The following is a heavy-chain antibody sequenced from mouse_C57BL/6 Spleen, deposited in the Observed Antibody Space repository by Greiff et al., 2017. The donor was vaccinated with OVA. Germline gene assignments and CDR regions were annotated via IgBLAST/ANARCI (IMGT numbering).Heavy chain of an antibody. D-gene: IGHD1-1*01. V-gene: IGHV1-58*01. J-gene: IGHJ2*01. CDR1: GYTFTSYG. CDR2: IYIGNGYT. Sequence: EVKLMESGAELVRPGSSVKMSCKTSGYTFTSYGINWVKQRPGQGLEWIGYIYIGNGYTRYNEKFKGKATLTSDTSSSTAYMQLSSLTSEDSAIDYCARGYYGSSHLDYWGQGTTLTVSS. CDR3: ARGYYGSSHLDY.